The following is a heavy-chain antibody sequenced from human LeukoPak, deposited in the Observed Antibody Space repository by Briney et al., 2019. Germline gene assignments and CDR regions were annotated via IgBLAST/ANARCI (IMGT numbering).Heavy chain of an antibody. D-gene: IGHD6-13*01. CDR3: ARMSFGIAAAGDFDY. V-gene: IGHV4-31*03. CDR2: IYYSGST. Sequence: SQTLSLTCTVSGGSISSGGYYWGWIRQHPGKGLEWIGYIYYSGSTYYNPSLKSRVTISVDTSKNQFSLKLSSVTAADTAVYYCARMSFGIAAAGDFDYWGQGTLVTVSS. J-gene: IGHJ4*02. CDR1: GGSISSGGYY.